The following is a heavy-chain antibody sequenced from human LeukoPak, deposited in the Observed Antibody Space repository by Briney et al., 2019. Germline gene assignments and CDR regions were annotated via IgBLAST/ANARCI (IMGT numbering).Heavy chain of an antibody. CDR2: MNPNSGNT. CDR3: ASDTSHTGGYYYREDAFDV. Sequence: ASVKVSCKASGYTFTNYDINWVRQATGQGLEWVGWMNPNSGNTGYAQKFQGRVTMTRNTSISTAYMELNSLTSEDTAVYYCASDTSHTGGYYYREDAFDVWGQGTMVTVSS. V-gene: IGHV1-8*01. J-gene: IGHJ3*01. D-gene: IGHD3-22*01. CDR1: GYTFTNYD.